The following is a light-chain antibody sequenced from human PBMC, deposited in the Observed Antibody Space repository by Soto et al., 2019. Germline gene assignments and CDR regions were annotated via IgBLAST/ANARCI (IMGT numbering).Light chain of an antibody. V-gene: IGKV1-39*01. CDR2: AAS. Sequence: DTPMTTSPSTLSGHEENTVTIPRRASQTISSWLAWYQQKPGKAPKLLIYAASSLQSGVPSRFSGSGSGTDFALTISMLQPEDFATYYCQRNYYTPWTFGQGTKVDI. J-gene: IGKJ1*01. CDR1: QTISSW. CDR3: QRNYYTPWT.